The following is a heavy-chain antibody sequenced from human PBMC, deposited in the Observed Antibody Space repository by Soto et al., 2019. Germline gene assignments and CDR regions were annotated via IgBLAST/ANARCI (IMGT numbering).Heavy chain of an antibody. CDR2: IYYSGST. Sequence: QVQLQESGPGLVKPSQTLSLTCTVSGGSISSGGYYWSWIRQHPGKGLEWIGYIYYSGSTYYNPSLKSRVTISVDTSKNQFSLKPSSVTAADTAVYYCARDVGNYDSSGYYYVGDAFDIWGQGTMVTVSS. J-gene: IGHJ3*02. CDR1: GGSISSGGYY. V-gene: IGHV4-31*03. CDR3: ARDVGNYDSSGYYYVGDAFDI. D-gene: IGHD3-22*01.